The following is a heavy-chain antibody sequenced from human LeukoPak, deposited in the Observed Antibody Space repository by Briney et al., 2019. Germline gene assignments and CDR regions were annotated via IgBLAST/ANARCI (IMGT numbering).Heavy chain of an antibody. CDR3: ARHLYYDILTGYYNAFDI. CDR2: IYYSGST. D-gene: IGHD3-9*01. J-gene: IGHJ3*02. CDR1: GGSISSYY. Sequence: SETLSLACTVSGGSISSYYWSWIRQPPGKGLEWIGYIYYSGSTNYNPSLKSRVTISVDTSKNQFSLKLSSVTAADTAVYYCARHLYYDILTGYYNAFDIWGQGTMVTVSS. V-gene: IGHV4-59*08.